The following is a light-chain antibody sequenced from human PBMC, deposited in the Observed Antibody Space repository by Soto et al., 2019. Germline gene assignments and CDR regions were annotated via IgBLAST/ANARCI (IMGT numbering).Light chain of an antibody. CDR1: QSVSSSY. J-gene: IGKJ5*01. Sequence: EIVITHSPATLSVSPGERPTLSCRASQSVSSSYLAWYQQKPGQAPRLLIYGASSRATGIPDRFSGSGSGTDFTLTISRLEPEDFAVYYCQQYGSLITFGQGTRLEI. V-gene: IGKV3-20*01. CDR2: GAS. CDR3: QQYGSLIT.